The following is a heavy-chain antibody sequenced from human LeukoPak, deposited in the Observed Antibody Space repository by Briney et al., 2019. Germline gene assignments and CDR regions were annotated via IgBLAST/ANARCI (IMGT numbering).Heavy chain of an antibody. V-gene: IGHV3-30-3*01. Sequence: GGSLRLSCAASGFTFSSYAMHWVRQAPGKGLEWVAVISYDGSNKYYADSVKGRFTISRDNSKNTLYLQMDSLTVEDTALYFCTRDLPATISLGDDYWGPGILVTVSS. CDR1: GFTFSSYA. J-gene: IGHJ4*01. CDR2: ISYDGSNK. D-gene: IGHD5-12*01. CDR3: TRDLPATISLGDDY.